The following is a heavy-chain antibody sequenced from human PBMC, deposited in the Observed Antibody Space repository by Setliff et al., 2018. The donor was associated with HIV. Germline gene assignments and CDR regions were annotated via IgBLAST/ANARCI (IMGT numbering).Heavy chain of an antibody. V-gene: IGHV4-34*01. D-gene: IGHD2-2*01. CDR1: GVSFNNYS. CDR3: ARDQRLQGVQPPYWYFDL. J-gene: IGHJ2*01. Sequence: PEETLSLTCAVFGVSFNNYSYNWFRQPPGRGLEWIGEINHGGSTNYNSSLKSRVTMSMDTSKNQFSLEMRSLTAADTAIYYCARDQRLQGVQPPYWYFDLWGRGTLVTAPQ. CDR2: INHGGST.